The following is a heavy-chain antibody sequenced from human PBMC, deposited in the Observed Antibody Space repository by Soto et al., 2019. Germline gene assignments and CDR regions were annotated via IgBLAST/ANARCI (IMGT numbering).Heavy chain of an antibody. D-gene: IGHD2-15*01. CDR2: ISAYNGNT. CDR1: GYTFTSYG. Sequence: GASVKVSCKASGYTFTSYGISWVRQAPGQGLEWMGWISAYNGNTNYAQRLQGRVTMTEDTSTDTAYMELSSLRSEDTAVYYCATEVVVAATRSFDYWGQGTLVTVSS. V-gene: IGHV1-18*01. J-gene: IGHJ4*02. CDR3: ATEVVVAATRSFDY.